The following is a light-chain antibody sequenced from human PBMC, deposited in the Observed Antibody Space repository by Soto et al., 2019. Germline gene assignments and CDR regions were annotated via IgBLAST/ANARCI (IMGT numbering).Light chain of an antibody. CDR3: QPYNNWPPVT. V-gene: IGKV3-15*01. CDR2: GAS. J-gene: IGKJ1*01. Sequence: EIVMTQSPATLSVSPGERATLSCRASQSVSSNLAWYQQKPGQAPRLLIYGASTMATGIPARFSGSGSGTEFTLTISSLQSEDFAVYYCQPYNNWPPVTFGQGTKVEIK. CDR1: QSVSSN.